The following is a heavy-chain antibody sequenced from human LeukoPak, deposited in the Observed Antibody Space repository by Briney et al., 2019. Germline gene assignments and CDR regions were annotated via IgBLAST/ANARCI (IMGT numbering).Heavy chain of an antibody. CDR3: SSLEVSSSWRY. J-gene: IGHJ4*02. CDR1: GDSISSSSYF. D-gene: IGHD6-13*01. V-gene: IGHV4-39*07. CDR2: IYYTGST. Sequence: PSETLSLTCTVSGDSISSSSYFWGWIRQPLGKGLEWIGSIYYTGSTDYTPSLKSRATISADTSKNQFSLKLTSVTAADTAVYYCSSLEVSSSWRYWGQGTLVTVSS.